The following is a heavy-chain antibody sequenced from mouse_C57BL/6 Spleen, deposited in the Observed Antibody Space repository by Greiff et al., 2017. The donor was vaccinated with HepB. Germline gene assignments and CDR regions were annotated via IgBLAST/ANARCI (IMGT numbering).Heavy chain of an antibody. CDR2: IYPRSGNT. CDR1: GYTFTSYG. CDR3: ARIYYDYDGNFDY. J-gene: IGHJ2*01. Sequence: VQLQQSGAELARPGASVKLSCKASGYTFTSYGISWVKQRTGQGLEWIGEIYPRSGNTYYNEKFKGKATLTADKSSSTAYMELRSLTSEDSAVYFCARIYYDYDGNFDYWGQGTTVTVSS. V-gene: IGHV1-81*01. D-gene: IGHD2-4*01.